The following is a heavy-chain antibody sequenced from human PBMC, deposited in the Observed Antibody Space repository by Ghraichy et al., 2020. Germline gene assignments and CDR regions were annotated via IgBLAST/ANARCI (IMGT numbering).Heavy chain of an antibody. D-gene: IGHD5-18*01. V-gene: IGHV4-34*01. CDR1: GGSFSGYY. J-gene: IGHJ6*02. CDR3: ARGDSYGYATYYYYGMDV. Sequence: SQTLSLTCAVYGGSFSGYYWSWIRQPPGKGLEWIGEINHSGSTNYNPSLKSRVTISVDTSKNQFSLKLSSVTAADTAVYYCARGDSYGYATYYYYGMDVWGQGTTVTVSS. CDR2: INHSGST.